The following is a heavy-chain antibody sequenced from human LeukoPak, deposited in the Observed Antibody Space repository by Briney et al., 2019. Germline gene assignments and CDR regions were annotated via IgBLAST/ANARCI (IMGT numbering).Heavy chain of an antibody. V-gene: IGHV4-61*01. CDR3: ARDRDVGTYYYYYGLDV. CDR1: GDSVSSGNYY. CDR2: MSPSGTT. J-gene: IGHJ6*02. Sequence: SGTLSLTCTVSGDSVSSGNYYLTWIRQPPGKGLDWITYMSPSGTTKYNPSLKSRATISVDTSKNQFSLKLTSVTAADTAVYYCARDRDVGTYYYYYGLDVWGQGTTVTVSS. D-gene: IGHD1-26*01.